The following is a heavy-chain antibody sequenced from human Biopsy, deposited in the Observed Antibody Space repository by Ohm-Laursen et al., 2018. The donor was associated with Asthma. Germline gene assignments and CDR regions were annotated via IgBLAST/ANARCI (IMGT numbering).Heavy chain of an antibody. CDR3: ARKAGSCISRTCYSLDF. V-gene: IGHV1-69*01. J-gene: IGHJ6*01. Sequence: SSVKVSCKSLGGTFNTYVIGWVRQAPGQGLEWMGGINSVFGTTTYPQKFQDRATITADDSTSTVYMELSSLRSEDTAVYYCARKAGSCISRTCYSLDFWGQGTTVTVSS. CDR2: INSVFGTT. CDR1: GGTFNTYV. D-gene: IGHD2-2*01.